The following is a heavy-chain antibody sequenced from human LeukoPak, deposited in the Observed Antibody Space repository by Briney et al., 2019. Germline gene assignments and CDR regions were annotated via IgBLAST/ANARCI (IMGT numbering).Heavy chain of an antibody. CDR3: ARQSGVAAAGLDY. Sequence: PSETLSLTCTVSGGSISSSSYYWGWIRRPPGKGLEWIGSIYYSGSTFYNPSLKSRVTISIDNSRNQFSLKLSSVTAADTAVYYCARQSGVAAAGLDYWGQGTLVTVSS. CDR1: GGSISSSSYY. J-gene: IGHJ4*02. CDR2: IYYSGST. V-gene: IGHV4-39*07. D-gene: IGHD6-13*01.